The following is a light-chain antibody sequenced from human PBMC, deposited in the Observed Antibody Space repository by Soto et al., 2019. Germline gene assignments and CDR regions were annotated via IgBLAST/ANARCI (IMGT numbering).Light chain of an antibody. CDR3: QQYDAPVT. CDR2: GAT. J-gene: IGKJ2*01. V-gene: IGKV3-15*01. Sequence: EVVMTQSPATLSLSPGEGATLSCRSSQSVGSKLAWYQQKTGQAPRLLIYGATTRATGVPARFSGGGSGTEITLSISSLQSEDSAVYFCQQYDAPVTFGQGTKLDIK. CDR1: QSVGSK.